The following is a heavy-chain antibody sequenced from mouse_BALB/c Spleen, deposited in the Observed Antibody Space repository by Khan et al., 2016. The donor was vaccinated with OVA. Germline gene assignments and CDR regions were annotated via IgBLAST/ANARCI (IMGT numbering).Heavy chain of an antibody. CDR2: ISTGGNKT. D-gene: IGHD1-1*01. CDR1: GFAFSSYD. J-gene: IGHJ2*01. V-gene: IGHV5-12-1*01. CDR3: TRPHYYGSNYYFDY. Sequence: EVELVESGGGLVKPGGSLKLSCAASGFAFSSYDMSWVRQTPEKRLEWVAFISTGGNKTYYPDSVKGRFTISRDNAKNTLYLQMSSLKSEDTAMYCCTRPHYYGSNYYFDYWGQGTPLTVSS.